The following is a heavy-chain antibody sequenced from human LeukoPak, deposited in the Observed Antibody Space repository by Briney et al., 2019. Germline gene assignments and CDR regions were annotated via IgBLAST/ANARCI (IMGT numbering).Heavy chain of an antibody. J-gene: IGHJ4*02. CDR3: ARPGRRFDYFDY. CDR1: GFTFSSYG. D-gene: IGHD2-15*01. V-gene: IGHV3-33*01. CDR2: IWYDGSNK. Sequence: GGSLRLSCAASGFTFSSYGMHWVRQAPGKGLEWVAVIWYDGSNKYYADSVKGRFTISRDNSKNTLYLQMNSLRAEDTAVYYCARPGRRFDYFDYWGQGTLVTVSS.